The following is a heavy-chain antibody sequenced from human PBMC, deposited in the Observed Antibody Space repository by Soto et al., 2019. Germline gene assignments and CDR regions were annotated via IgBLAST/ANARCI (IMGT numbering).Heavy chain of an antibody. CDR3: ARDHCSGGSCHSSGNYYYYMDV. V-gene: IGHV3-11*01. Sequence: GGSLRLPRAAPGFTFSDYYMRWIRQEPGKGLEWGSYISSSGSTIYYADSVKGRFTISRDNAKNSLYLQMNSLRAEDTAVYYCARDHCSGGSCHSSGNYYYYMDVWGKGTTVTVSS. CDR1: GFTFSDYY. D-gene: IGHD2-15*01. J-gene: IGHJ6*03. CDR2: ISSSGSTI.